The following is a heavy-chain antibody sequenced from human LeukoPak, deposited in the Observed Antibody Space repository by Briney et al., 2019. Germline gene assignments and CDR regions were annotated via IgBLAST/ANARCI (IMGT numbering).Heavy chain of an antibody. J-gene: IGHJ4*02. V-gene: IGHV3-11*06. D-gene: IGHD6-19*01. Sequence: GGSLRLSCAASGFTFSDYYMSWIRQAPGKGLEWVSSISSSSSYIYYADSVKGRFTISRDNAKNSLYLQMNSLRAEDTAVYYCASSAVAGFLLFDYWGQGTLVTVSS. CDR3: ASSAVAGFLLFDY. CDR2: ISSSSSYI. CDR1: GFTFSDYY.